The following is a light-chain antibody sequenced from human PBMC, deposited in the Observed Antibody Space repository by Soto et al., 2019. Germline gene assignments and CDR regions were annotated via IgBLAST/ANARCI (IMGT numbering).Light chain of an antibody. CDR2: GVS. V-gene: IGLV2-14*01. CDR3: SSYTVGSSYV. J-gene: IGLJ1*01. CDR1: SSDVGGYNS. Sequence: QSALTQAASVSGYPGPSIAISCTGTSSDVGGYNSVCWYQQHPGKAPKLIIFGVSNRPSGVSNRFSGSKSGNTASLTNSGLQAEDEADYYCSSYTVGSSYVFGTGTKVTVL.